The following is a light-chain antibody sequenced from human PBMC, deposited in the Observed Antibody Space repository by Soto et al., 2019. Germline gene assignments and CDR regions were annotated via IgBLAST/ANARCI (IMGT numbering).Light chain of an antibody. CDR3: QQYGGSPRT. CDR2: GAS. J-gene: IGKJ1*01. V-gene: IGKV3-20*01. CDR1: QSVTKS. Sequence: EIVLTQSPGTLSLSPGERATLSCRASQSVTKSLAWYQQKPGQAPRLLIYGASSRATGIPDRFSGSGSGTDFTLTISRLEPEDFAVYYCQQYGGSPRTFGQGT.